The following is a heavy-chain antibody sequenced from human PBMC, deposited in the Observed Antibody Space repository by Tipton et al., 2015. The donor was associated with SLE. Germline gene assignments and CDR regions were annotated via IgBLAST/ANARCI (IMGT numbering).Heavy chain of an antibody. V-gene: IGHV4-34*01. D-gene: IGHD1-26*01. CDR2: INHSGST. CDR1: GGSFSGYY. Sequence: GLVKPSETLSLTCAVYGGSFSGYYWSWIRQPPGKGLEWIGEINHSGSTNYNPSLKSRVTISVDTSKNQFSLKLSSVTAADTAVYYCARGPRGGSYFDYWGQGTLVTVSS. CDR3: ARGPRGGSYFDY. J-gene: IGHJ4*02.